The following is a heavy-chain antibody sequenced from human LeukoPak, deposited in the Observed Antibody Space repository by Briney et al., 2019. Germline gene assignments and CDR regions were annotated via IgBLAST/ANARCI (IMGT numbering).Heavy chain of an antibody. CDR1: GFTFSSYA. CDR3: AKGYYDYVWGSYYFDY. Sequence: GGSLRLSCAASGFTFSSYAMSWVRQAPGKGLEWVSDISGSGGSTYYADSVKGRFTISRDNSRDTLYLQMNSLRAEDTAVYYCAKGYYDYVWGSYYFDYWGQGTLVTVSS. V-gene: IGHV3-23*01. J-gene: IGHJ4*02. D-gene: IGHD3-16*01. CDR2: ISGSGGST.